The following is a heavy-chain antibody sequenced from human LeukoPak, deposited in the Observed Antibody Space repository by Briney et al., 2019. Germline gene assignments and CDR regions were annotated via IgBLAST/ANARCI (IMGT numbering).Heavy chain of an antibody. D-gene: IGHD3-16*01. Sequence: GASVKVSCKAPGYTFSDYFMHWVRQAPGQGLEWMGWINPKTGGTTYAQKFQGRVTMTRDMSITTAYMDLSRLRSDDTAVYYCTRAYEYGWFDPWGQGTLVTVSS. CDR2: INPKTGGT. CDR3: TRAYEYGWFDP. V-gene: IGHV1-2*02. CDR1: GYTFSDYF. J-gene: IGHJ5*02.